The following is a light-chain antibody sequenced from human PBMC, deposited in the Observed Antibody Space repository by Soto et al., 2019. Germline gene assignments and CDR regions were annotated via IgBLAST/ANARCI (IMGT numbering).Light chain of an antibody. CDR3: SSHTSTSTPPYV. Sequence: QSLLTPPPPVSGSPGQSITLSCPGTSSYVGGYDYVSWYQHHPGEAPKLMIYDVSNRPSGVSNRFSGSKSGNTASLTISGLQAEDEADYYCSSHTSTSTPPYVFGTGTKVTVL. J-gene: IGLJ1*01. CDR1: SSYVGGYDY. V-gene: IGLV2-14*03. CDR2: DVS.